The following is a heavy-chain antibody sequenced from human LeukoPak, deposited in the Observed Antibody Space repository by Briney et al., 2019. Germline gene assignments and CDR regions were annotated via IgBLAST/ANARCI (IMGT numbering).Heavy chain of an antibody. V-gene: IGHV3-15*01. CDR2: IKSKSDGGTT. J-gene: IGHJ4*02. D-gene: IGHD3-10*01. CDR1: GFTFSNAW. Sequence: GGSLRLSCAASGFTFSNAWMTWVRQAPGKGREWVGRIKSKSDGGTTDYDTPVKGRFTISRDDSKNTVYLQMNSLKTEDTAMFYCTTYTMGAFDSWGQGTLVTVSS. CDR3: TTYTMGAFDS.